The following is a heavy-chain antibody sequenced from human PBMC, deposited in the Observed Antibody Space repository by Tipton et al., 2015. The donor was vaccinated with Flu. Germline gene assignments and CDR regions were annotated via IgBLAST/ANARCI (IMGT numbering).Heavy chain of an antibody. CDR3: ARDRPIDS. CDR2: ISSGGTIM. CDR1: GFTFSNYY. Sequence: SLRLSCAASGFTFSNYYMSWIRQAPGSGLEWVSYISSGGTIMYYADSVRGRFVVSRDNADNSQYLQINSLRAEDTAVYYCARDRPIDSWGRGTLVTVSS. J-gene: IGHJ4*02. V-gene: IGHV3-11*01.